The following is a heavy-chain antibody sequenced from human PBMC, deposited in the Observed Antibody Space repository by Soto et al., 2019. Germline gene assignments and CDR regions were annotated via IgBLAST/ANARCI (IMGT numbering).Heavy chain of an antibody. V-gene: IGHV3-30-3*01. CDR2: ISYDGSNK. CDR1: GFTFSSYA. Sequence: QVQLVESGGGVVQPGRSLRLSCAASGFTFSSYAMHWVRQAPGKGLEWVAVISYDGSNKYYADSVKGRFTISRDNSKNTLYLQMNSLRAEDTAVYYCARGLRAAAGRGIDYWGQGPLVTVSS. J-gene: IGHJ4*02. D-gene: IGHD6-13*01. CDR3: ARGLRAAAGRGIDY.